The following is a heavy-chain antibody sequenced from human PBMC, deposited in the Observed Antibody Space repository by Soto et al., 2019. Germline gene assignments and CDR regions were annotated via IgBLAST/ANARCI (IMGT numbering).Heavy chain of an antibody. CDR1: GYTFTSYY. CDR2: INPSGGST. V-gene: IGHV1-46*01. D-gene: IGHD6-13*01. Sequence: QVQLVQSGAEVKKPGASVKVSCKASGYTFTSYYMHWVRQAPGQGLEWMGIINPSGGSTSYAQKFQGRVTMTRDTSTSTVYMELSSLRSEDTAVYYCAREVVGAAGFYEGYYYYGMDVWGQGTTVTVSS. CDR3: AREVVGAAGFYEGYYYYGMDV. J-gene: IGHJ6*02.